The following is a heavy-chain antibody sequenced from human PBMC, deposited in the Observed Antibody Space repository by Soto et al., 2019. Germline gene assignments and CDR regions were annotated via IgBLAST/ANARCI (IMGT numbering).Heavy chain of an antibody. CDR3: ARDSYYDSSGYKPYGYFDY. D-gene: IGHD3-22*01. Sequence: QVQLQESGPGLVKPSQTLSLTCTVSGGSISSGGYYWSWIRQHPGKGLEWIGYIYYSGSTYYNPSHKSRVTISVDTSKNQFSLKLSSVTAADTAVYYCARDSYYDSSGYKPYGYFDYWGQGTLVTVSS. V-gene: IGHV4-31*03. CDR1: GGSISSGGYY. J-gene: IGHJ4*02. CDR2: IYYSGST.